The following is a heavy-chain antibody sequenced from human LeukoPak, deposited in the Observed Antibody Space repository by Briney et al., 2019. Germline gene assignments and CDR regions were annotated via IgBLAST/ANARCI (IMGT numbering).Heavy chain of an antibody. CDR2: IKQDGSEK. CDR3: ARETTYYYDSSGYTYYYYYMDV. J-gene: IGHJ6*03. D-gene: IGHD3-22*01. Sequence: PGGSLRLSCAASGFTFSSYWMSWVRQAPGKGLEWVANIKQDGSEKYYVDSVKGRFTISGDNAKNSLYLQMNSLRAEDTAVYYCARETTYYYDSSGYTYYYYYMDVWGKGTTVTISS. V-gene: IGHV3-7*01. CDR1: GFTFSSYW.